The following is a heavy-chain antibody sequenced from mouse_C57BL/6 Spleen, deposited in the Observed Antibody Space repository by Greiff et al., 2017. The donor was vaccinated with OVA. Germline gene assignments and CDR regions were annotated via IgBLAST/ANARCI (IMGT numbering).Heavy chain of an antibody. CDR3: AKTGKNDAMDY. Sequence: EVQLVESGGGLVKPGGSLKLSCAASGFTFSDYGMHWVRQAPEKGLEWVAYISSGSSTIYYADTVKGRFTISRDNAKNTLFLQMTSLRSEDTAMYYCAKTGKNDAMDYWGQGTSVTVSS. CDR2: ISSGSSTI. D-gene: IGHD4-1*01. J-gene: IGHJ4*01. V-gene: IGHV5-17*01. CDR1: GFTFSDYG.